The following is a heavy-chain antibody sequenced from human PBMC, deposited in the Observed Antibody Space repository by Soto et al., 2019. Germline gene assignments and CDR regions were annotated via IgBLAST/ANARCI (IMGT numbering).Heavy chain of an antibody. CDR1: GFTFSSYS. D-gene: IGHD4-17*01. CDR2: IWYDGSNK. J-gene: IGHJ4*02. V-gene: IGHV3-33*01. Sequence: QVQLVESGGGVVQPGRSLRLSCAASGFTFSSYSMHWVRQAPGKGLEWVAVIWYDGSNKYYADSVKGRFTISRDNSKNTLYLQMNSLRAEDTAVYYCAREALTTTTFDYWGQGTLVTVSS. CDR3: AREALTTTTFDY.